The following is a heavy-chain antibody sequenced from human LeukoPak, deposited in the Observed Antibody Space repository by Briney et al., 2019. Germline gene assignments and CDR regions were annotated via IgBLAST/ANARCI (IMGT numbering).Heavy chain of an antibody. D-gene: IGHD1/OR15-1a*01. CDR1: GFTFSSTW. Sequence: KAGGSLRLSCAASGFTFSSTWMSWVRQAPGKALEWVGRIKRNIDGGTTDYAAPVNGRFTISRDDSKNTLYLQMNSLKTEDTAVYYCVTGLGRTDHDYWGQGTLVTVSS. J-gene: IGHJ4*02. CDR2: IKRNIDGGTT. V-gene: IGHV3-15*01. CDR3: VTGLGRTDHDY.